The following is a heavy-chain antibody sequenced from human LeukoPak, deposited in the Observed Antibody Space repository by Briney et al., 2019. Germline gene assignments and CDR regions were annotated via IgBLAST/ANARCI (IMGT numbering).Heavy chain of an antibody. Sequence: SETLSLTCTVSGGSISGTSYYWGWIRQSPGKELEWIGSVYFSGRTNDNPSLKSRVTMSVDTSENSFSLRLSSVTAADTAVYYCARQGPAYYFDHWGQGTLVTVSS. CDR3: ARQGPAYYFDH. CDR1: GGSISGTSYY. J-gene: IGHJ4*02. CDR2: VYFSGRT. V-gene: IGHV4-39*01.